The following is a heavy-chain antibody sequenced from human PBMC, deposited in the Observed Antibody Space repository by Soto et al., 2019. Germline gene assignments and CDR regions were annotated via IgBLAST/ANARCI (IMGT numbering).Heavy chain of an antibody. CDR1: GGSISSYY. CDR2: IYYSGST. CDR3: ARHAEKDIVVVPAAHDAFDI. J-gene: IGHJ3*02. Sequence: SETLSLTCTVSGGSISSYYWSWIRQPPGKGLEWIGYIYYSGSTNYNPSLESRVTISVDTSTNQFSLKLSSVTAADTAVYYCARHAEKDIVVVPAAHDAFDIWGQGTMVTVSS. D-gene: IGHD2-2*01. V-gene: IGHV4-59*08.